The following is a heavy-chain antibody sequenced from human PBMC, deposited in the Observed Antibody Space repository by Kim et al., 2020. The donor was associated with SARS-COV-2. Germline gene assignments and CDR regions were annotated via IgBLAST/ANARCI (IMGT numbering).Heavy chain of an antibody. V-gene: IGHV3-23*01. D-gene: IGHD2-2*03. CDR2: ISGSGGST. Sequence: GGSLRLSCAASGFTFSSYAMSWVRQAPGKGLEWVSAISGSGGSTYYADSVKGRFTISRDNSKNTLYLQMNSLRAEDTAVYYCAKAWMGIVVVPALYGMDVWGQGTTVTVSS. CDR1: GFTFSSYA. CDR3: AKAWMGIVVVPALYGMDV. J-gene: IGHJ6*02.